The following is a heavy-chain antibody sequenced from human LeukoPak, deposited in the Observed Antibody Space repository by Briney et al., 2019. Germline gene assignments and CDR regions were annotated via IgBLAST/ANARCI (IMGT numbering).Heavy chain of an antibody. CDR2: MNPNSGNT. Sequence: ASVKVSCKASGYTFTSYDINWVRQATGQGLEWMGWMNPNSGNTGCAQKFQGRVTITRNTSISTAYMELSSLRSEDTAVYYCARDTRHRYCSSTSCYRGWLDPWGQGTLVTVSS. CDR1: GYTFTSYD. D-gene: IGHD2-2*01. V-gene: IGHV1-8*03. CDR3: ARDTRHRYCSSTSCYRGWLDP. J-gene: IGHJ5*02.